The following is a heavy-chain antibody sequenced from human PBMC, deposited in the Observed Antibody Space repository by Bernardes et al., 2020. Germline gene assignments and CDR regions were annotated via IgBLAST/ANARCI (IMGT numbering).Heavy chain of an antibody. D-gene: IGHD2-15*01. J-gene: IGHJ2*01. Sequence: GGSLRLSCAASGFTFSSYWMHWVRQAPGKGLVWVSRINSDGSSTSYADSVKGRFTISRDNAKNTLYLQMNSLRAEDTAVYYCARLGREYCSGGSCYSDWYFDLWGRGTLVTVSS. CDR3: ARLGREYCSGGSCYSDWYFDL. CDR1: GFTFSSYW. V-gene: IGHV3-74*01. CDR2: INSDGSST.